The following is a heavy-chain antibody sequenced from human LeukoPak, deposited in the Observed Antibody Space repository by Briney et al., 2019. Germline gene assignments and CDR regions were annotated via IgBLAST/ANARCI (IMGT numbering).Heavy chain of an antibody. CDR3: ARAKYCSSTSCYWGWFDP. Sequence: ASVKVSCKASGYTFTGYYMHWVRQAPGQGLEWMGWINPNSGGTNYAQKFQGRVTMTRDTSISTAYMELSRLRSDDTAVYYCARAKYCSSTSCYWGWFDPWGQGPLVTVSS. CDR1: GYTFTGYY. D-gene: IGHD2-2*01. J-gene: IGHJ5*02. CDR2: INPNSGGT. V-gene: IGHV1-2*02.